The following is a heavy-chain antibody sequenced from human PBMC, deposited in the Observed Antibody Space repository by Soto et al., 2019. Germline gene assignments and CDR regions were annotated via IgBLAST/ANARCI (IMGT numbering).Heavy chain of an antibody. CDR3: VRAGFVSGSTEFSGMDV. D-gene: IGHD6-19*01. CDR1: GVTFSTST. Sequence: VQLVQSGAEVRKPGSSVKVSCQVSGVTFSTSTITWVRQAPGQGLEWMGSIIPILGTAKSTQKFQGRVTISADESASVAYMELSSLTSEDTAVYYCVRAGFVSGSTEFSGMDVWGQGHRVTFPS. CDR2: IIPILGTA. J-gene: IGHJ6*02. V-gene: IGHV1-69*11.